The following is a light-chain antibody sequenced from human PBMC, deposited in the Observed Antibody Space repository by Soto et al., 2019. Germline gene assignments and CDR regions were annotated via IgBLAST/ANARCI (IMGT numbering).Light chain of an antibody. CDR2: GNS. CDR3: QSYDSSLSGWV. J-gene: IGLJ3*02. Sequence: QSVLTQPPSVSGAPGQRVTISCTGSSSNFGAGYDVHWYQQLPGTAPKLLIYGNSNRPSGVPDRFSGSKSGNSASLAITGLQAEDEADYYCQSYDSSLSGWVFGGGTKLTVL. CDR1: SSNFGAGYD. V-gene: IGLV1-40*01.